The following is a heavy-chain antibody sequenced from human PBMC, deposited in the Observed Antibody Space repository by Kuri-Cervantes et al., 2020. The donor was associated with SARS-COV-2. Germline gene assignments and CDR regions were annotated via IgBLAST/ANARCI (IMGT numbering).Heavy chain of an antibody. CDR3: ARVRYCSSTSCRLGWYFDL. D-gene: IGHD2-2*01. V-gene: IGHV4-39*07. Sequence: GSLRLSCTVSGDSITTSPYYWAWVRQPPGKVLEWIGSFYYGGSTYENPSLKSRVTMSVDTSQNQFFLRLSSVTAADTAVYYCARVRYCSSTSCRLGWYFDLWGRGTLVTVSS. J-gene: IGHJ2*01. CDR1: GDSITTSPYY. CDR2: FYYGGST.